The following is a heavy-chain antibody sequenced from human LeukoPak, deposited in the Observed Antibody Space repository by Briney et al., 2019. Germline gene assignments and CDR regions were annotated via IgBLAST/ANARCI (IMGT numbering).Heavy chain of an antibody. CDR3: ASPAWDAFDI. V-gene: IGHV4-34*01. CDR2: INHSGST. CDR1: GGSFSGYY. J-gene: IGHJ3*02. Sequence: SETQSLTCAVYGGSFSGYYWSWIRQPPGKGLEWIGEINHSGSTNYNPSLKSRVTISVDTSKNQFSLKLSSVTAADTAVYYCASPAWDAFDIWGQGTMVTVSS.